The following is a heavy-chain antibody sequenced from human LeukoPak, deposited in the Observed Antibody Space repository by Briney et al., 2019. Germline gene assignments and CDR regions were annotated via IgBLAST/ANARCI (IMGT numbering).Heavy chain of an antibody. J-gene: IGHJ4*02. CDR1: GGTFSSYA. Sequence: ASVKVSCKASGGTFSSYAISWVRQAPRQGLEWMGGIIPIFGTANYAQKFQGRVTITADESTSTAYMELSSLRSEDTAVYYCARVPRYSSGWYYFDYWGQGTLVTVSS. CDR2: IIPIFGTA. D-gene: IGHD6-19*01. V-gene: IGHV1-69*13. CDR3: ARVPRYSSGWYYFDY.